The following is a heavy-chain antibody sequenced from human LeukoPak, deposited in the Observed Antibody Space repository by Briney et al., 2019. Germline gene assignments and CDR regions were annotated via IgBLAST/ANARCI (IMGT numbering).Heavy chain of an antibody. CDR3: ARDSLYGSWIQLWSPIGYFDY. CDR1: GFTFSSYG. V-gene: IGHV3-33*01. D-gene: IGHD5-18*01. J-gene: IGHJ4*02. Sequence: GGSLRLSCAASGFTFSSYGMHWVRQAPGKGLEWVAVLWYDGSNKYYADSVKGRFTISRDNSKNTLYLQMNSLRAEDTAVYYCARDSLYGSWIQLWSPIGYFDYWGQGTLVTVSS. CDR2: LWYDGSNK.